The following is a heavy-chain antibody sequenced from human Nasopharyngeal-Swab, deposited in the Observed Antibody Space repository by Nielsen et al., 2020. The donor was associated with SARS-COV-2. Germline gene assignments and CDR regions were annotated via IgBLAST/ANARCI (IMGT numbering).Heavy chain of an antibody. J-gene: IGHJ4*02. CDR2: INPDNGYT. D-gene: IGHD6-13*01. CDR1: GYTFIDFS. CDR3: ARLGAAGDFDY. V-gene: IGHV1-3*01. Sequence: ASVKVSCKASGYTFIDFSVHWVRQAPGQRLEWMGRINPDNGYTKYSQMFQDRVSITRDTSANTVYMELSSLRSEDTAVVFCARLGAAGDFDYWGQGPLVTVSS.